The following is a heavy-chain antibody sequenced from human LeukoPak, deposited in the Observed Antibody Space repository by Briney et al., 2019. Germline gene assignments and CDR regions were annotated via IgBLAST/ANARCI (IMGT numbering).Heavy chain of an antibody. J-gene: IGHJ3*02. Sequence: SETLSLTCTVSGGSISSGGYYWSWIRQHPGKGLEWIGYIYYSGSTYYNPSLKSRVTISVDTSKNQFSLKLSFVTAADTAVYYCARVGDYGDYWAFDIWGQGTMVTVSS. CDR2: IYYSGST. CDR1: GGSISSGGYY. D-gene: IGHD4-17*01. V-gene: IGHV4-31*03. CDR3: ARVGDYGDYWAFDI.